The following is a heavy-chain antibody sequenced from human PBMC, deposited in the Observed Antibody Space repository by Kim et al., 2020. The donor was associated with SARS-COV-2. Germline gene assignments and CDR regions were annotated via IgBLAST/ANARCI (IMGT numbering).Heavy chain of an antibody. CDR2: ISPYNGAT. CDR1: GYTFANNG. CDR3: ARFASGWYVPPHNYFYYYMDV. V-gene: IGHV1-18*01. J-gene: IGHJ6*03. D-gene: IGHD6-19*01. Sequence: ASVKVSCKASGYTFANNGITWVRQAPGQGLEWMGWISPYNGATSYAQKFQCRVTLTTDTSTTTASMDLRSLTSDDTAMYYCARFASGWYVPPHNYFYYYMDVWGKGTAVTVSS.